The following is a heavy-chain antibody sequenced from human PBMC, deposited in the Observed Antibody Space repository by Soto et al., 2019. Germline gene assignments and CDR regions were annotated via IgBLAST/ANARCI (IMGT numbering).Heavy chain of an antibody. CDR3: TRASILDFDF. V-gene: IGHV3-49*04. Sequence: GGSLRLSFTTSGFTFVDYALSWVRQAPGKGLEWIGFIRRNAYGGTTDYASSVKGRLTISRDDSKRIAYLQMNSLRNEDTALYYCTRASILDFDFWGQGTMVTVSS. J-gene: IGHJ4*02. CDR2: IRRNAYGGTT. CDR1: GFTFVDYA. D-gene: IGHD3-3*01.